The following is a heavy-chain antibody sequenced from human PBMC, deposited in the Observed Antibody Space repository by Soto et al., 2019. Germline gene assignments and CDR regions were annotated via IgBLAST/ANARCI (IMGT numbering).Heavy chain of an antibody. CDR2: INHSGST. D-gene: IGHD6-13*01. Sequence: SETLSLTCAVYGGSFSGYYWSWIRQPPGKGVEWIGEINHSGSTNYNPSLKSRVTISVDTSKNQFSLKLSSVTAADTAVYYCARTRSDSSSWYNWFDPWGQGTLVTVSS. CDR3: ARTRSDSSSWYNWFDP. J-gene: IGHJ5*02. V-gene: IGHV4-34*01. CDR1: GGSFSGYY.